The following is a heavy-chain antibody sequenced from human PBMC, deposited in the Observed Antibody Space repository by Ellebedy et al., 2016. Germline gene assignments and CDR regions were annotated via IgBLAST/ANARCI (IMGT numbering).Heavy chain of an antibody. CDR1: GGSISSDNYF. J-gene: IGHJ3*02. D-gene: IGHD5-12*01. CDR2: IYYSGNT. Sequence: SETLSLTCTVSGGSISSDNYFWSWIRQHPGKGLEWIGYIYYSGNTYYNPSLKSRVTISVDTSKNQFSLKLSSVTAADTAVYYCAREVNKVATSDAFDIWGQGTMVTVSS. V-gene: IGHV4-31*03. CDR3: AREVNKVATSDAFDI.